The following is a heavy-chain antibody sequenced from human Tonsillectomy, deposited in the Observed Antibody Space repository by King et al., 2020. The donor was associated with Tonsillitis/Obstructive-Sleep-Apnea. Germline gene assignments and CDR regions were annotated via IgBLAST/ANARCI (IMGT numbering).Heavy chain of an antibody. D-gene: IGHD2-2*01. CDR3: ARGWDVVVPASDQLYMDV. Sequence: LQLQESGPGLVKPSETLSLTCTVSGGSISSSSYYWGWIRQPPGKGLEWIGSIYYSGSTYYNPSLKSRVTISVDTSKNQFSLKLSSVTAADTAVYYCARGWDVVVPASDQLYMDVWGEGTTVTVSS. CDR1: GGSISSSSYY. J-gene: IGHJ6*03. V-gene: IGHV4-39*01. CDR2: IYYSGST.